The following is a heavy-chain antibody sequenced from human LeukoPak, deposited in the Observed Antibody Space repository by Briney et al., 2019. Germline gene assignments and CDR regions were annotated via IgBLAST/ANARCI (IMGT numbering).Heavy chain of an antibody. CDR3: ATGDSSGYHYYYYYMDV. J-gene: IGHJ6*03. CDR1: GFTFSSYA. CDR2: ISSDGSNQ. V-gene: IGHV3-30*04. Sequence: TAGSLRLSCAASGFTFSSYAMHWVRQAPGKGLDWVAGISSDGSNQYYADSVKGRFTISRDNSKNTLYLQMNSLRAEDTAVYYCATGDSSGYHYYYYYMDVWGKGTTVTVSS. D-gene: IGHD3-22*01.